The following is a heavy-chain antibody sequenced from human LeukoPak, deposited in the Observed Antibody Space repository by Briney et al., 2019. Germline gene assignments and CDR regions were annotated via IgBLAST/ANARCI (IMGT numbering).Heavy chain of an antibody. Sequence: PGGSLRLSCAASGFNFGDFAMHWVRQPPGKGLEWVAGISWNSVTVGYGDSVKGRFTVSRDNAKNSLYLQMNSLRVEDTAFYFCTKATERFYDSRNDYWGQGTLVTVSS. CDR1: GFNFGDFA. D-gene: IGHD3-22*01. CDR2: ISWNSVTV. V-gene: IGHV3-9*01. CDR3: TKATERFYDSRNDY. J-gene: IGHJ4*02.